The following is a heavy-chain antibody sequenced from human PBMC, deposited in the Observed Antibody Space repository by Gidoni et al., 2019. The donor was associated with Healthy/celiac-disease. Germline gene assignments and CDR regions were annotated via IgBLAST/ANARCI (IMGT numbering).Heavy chain of an antibody. CDR1: GGSISSGGYY. V-gene: IGHV4-31*03. J-gene: IGHJ4*02. CDR3: ARGMVRGVTAQNYFDY. D-gene: IGHD3-10*01. CDR2: IYYSGST. Sequence: QVQLQESGPGLVKPSQTLSLTCTVSGGSISSGGYYWSWIRQHPGKGLEWIGYIYYSGSTYYNPSLKSRVTISVDTSKNQFSLKLSSVTAADTAVYYCARGMVRGVTAQNYFDYWGQGTLVTVSS.